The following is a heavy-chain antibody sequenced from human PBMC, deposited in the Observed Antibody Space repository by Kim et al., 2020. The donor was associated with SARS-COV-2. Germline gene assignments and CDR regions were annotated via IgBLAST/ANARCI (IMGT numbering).Heavy chain of an antibody. V-gene: IGHV1-2*02. D-gene: IGHD3-9*01. Sequence: ASVKVSCKASGYTFTGYYMHWVRQAPGQGLEWMGWINPNSGGTNYAQKFQGRVTMTRDTSISTAYMELSRLRSDDTAVYYCARDQVWLLQLRYFDWKWFDPWGQGTLVTVSS. J-gene: IGHJ5*02. CDR1: GYTFTGYY. CDR3: ARDQVWLLQLRYFDWKWFDP. CDR2: INPNSGGT.